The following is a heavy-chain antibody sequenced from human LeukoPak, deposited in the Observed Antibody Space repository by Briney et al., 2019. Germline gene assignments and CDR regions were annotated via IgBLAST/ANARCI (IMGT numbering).Heavy chain of an antibody. CDR2: IYYSGST. J-gene: IGHJ5*02. V-gene: IGHV4-59*08. Sequence: NPSETLSLTCTVSGGSISSYYWSWIRQPPGKGLEWIGYIYYSGSTNYNPSLKSRVTISVDTSKNQFSLKLSSVTAADTAVYYCARNGYCSGGSCQNWFDPWGQGTLVTVSS. CDR1: GGSISSYY. D-gene: IGHD2-15*01. CDR3: ARNGYCSGGSCQNWFDP.